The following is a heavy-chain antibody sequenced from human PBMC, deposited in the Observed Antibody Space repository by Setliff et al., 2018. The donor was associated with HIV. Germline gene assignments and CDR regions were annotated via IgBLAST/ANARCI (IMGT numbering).Heavy chain of an antibody. Sequence: PGGSLRLSCTASGFMFGDYAMSWIRQPPGKGLEWIGYIYTSGSTNYNPSLKSRVTISLDTSKNQFSLKLTSVTAADTAVYYCARLSGDYYYFDYWGQGTLVTVSS. D-gene: IGHD2-21*02. CDR2: IYTSGST. CDR1: GFMFGDYA. V-gene: IGHV4-4*09. CDR3: ARLSGDYYYFDY. J-gene: IGHJ4*02.